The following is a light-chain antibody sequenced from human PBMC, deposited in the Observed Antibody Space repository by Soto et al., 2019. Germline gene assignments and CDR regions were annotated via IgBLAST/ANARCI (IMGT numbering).Light chain of an antibody. CDR1: SSDVGGYDY. J-gene: IGLJ2*01. Sequence: QSALTQPPSASGSPGQSVTISCTGTSSDVGGYDYVSWYQQHPGKAPTLMIYAVTKRPSGVPDRFSGSKSGNTASLTVSGLQAEDDDDYYCSSYAGSNNHVVFGGGTKLTVL. CDR2: AVT. V-gene: IGLV2-8*01. CDR3: SSYAGSNNHVV.